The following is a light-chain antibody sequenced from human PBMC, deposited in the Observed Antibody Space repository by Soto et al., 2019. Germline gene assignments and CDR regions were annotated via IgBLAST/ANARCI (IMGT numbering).Light chain of an antibody. Sequence: DIQMTQSPSSLSTSVGDRATITCRASQRINIYLNWYRQKPGKAPELLIYSASNLQSGVPSRFSGSGSGTDFTLTISSLQPEDFATYYCQQSFSTPTFGQGTRLEI. V-gene: IGKV1-39*01. CDR1: QRINIY. J-gene: IGKJ5*01. CDR2: SAS. CDR3: QQSFSTPT.